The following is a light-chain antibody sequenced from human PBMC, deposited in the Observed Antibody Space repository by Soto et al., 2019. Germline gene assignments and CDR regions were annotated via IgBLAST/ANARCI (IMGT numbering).Light chain of an antibody. V-gene: IGLV2-14*01. CDR2: EVS. CDR1: RSDVGTNNY. Sequence: QSALTQPASVSGSPGQSITISCTGARSDVGTNNYVSWYQHHPGKAPKLMIFEVSNRPSGVSNRFSGSKSANTASLTVSGLQAEDEADYYCGSYTRSGAPVFGTGTKVTVL. CDR3: GSYTRSGAPV. J-gene: IGLJ1*01.